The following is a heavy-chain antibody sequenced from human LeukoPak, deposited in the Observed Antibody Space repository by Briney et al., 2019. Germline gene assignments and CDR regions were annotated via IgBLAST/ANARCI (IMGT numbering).Heavy chain of an antibody. V-gene: IGHV3-9*01. Sequence: GRSLRLSCAASGFTFDDYAMHWVRQAPGKGLEWVSGISWNSGRIGYADSVKGRFTISRDNAKNSLYLQMNSLRAEDTAVYYCARGGYYGWFDPWGQGTLVTVSS. D-gene: IGHD1-26*01. CDR2: ISWNSGRI. CDR3: ARGGYYGWFDP. J-gene: IGHJ5*02. CDR1: GFTFDDYA.